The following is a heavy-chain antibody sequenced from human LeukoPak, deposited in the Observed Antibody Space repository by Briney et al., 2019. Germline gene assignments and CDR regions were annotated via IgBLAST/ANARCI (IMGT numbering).Heavy chain of an antibody. J-gene: IGHJ5*02. V-gene: IGHV1-2*02. Sequence: ASVKVSCKTSGYTFSDYYMYWLRQAPGQGLELMGWVNPNRGDTNYAQKLQGRVTMTRDTSISTAYMELSRLRSDDTAVYYCARARPPLVRGPTPPFDPWGQGTLVTVSS. CDR2: VNPNRGDT. CDR1: GYTFSDYY. D-gene: IGHD3-10*02. CDR3: ARARPPLVRGPTPPFDP.